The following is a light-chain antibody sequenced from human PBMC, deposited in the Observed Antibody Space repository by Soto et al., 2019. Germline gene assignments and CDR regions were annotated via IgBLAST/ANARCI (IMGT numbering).Light chain of an antibody. Sequence: DIVLTQSPDSLAVSLGERATINCKSSQSVLYSSNNKNYLAWYQQKPGQPPKLLISWASTRESGVPDRFSGSGSGTDFTLTVSSRQAEDMAVYYCQQYYSAPFTFGGGTKVEIK. V-gene: IGKV4-1*01. CDR1: QSVLYSSNNKNY. CDR2: WAS. CDR3: QQYYSAPFT. J-gene: IGKJ4*01.